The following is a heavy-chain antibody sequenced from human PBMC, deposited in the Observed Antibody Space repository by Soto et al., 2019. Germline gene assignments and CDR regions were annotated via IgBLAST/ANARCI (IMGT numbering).Heavy chain of an antibody. J-gene: IGHJ4*02. V-gene: IGHV1-46*03. CDR3: AREFHSVLYCSGGSCYSLDY. D-gene: IGHD2-15*01. Sequence: ASVKVSCKASGYTFTSYYMHWVRQAPGQGLEWMGIINPSGGSTSYAQKFQGRVTMTRDTSTSTVYMELSSLRSEDTAVYYCAREFHSVLYCSGGSCYSLDYWGQGTLVTVSS. CDR1: GYTFTSYY. CDR2: INPSGGST.